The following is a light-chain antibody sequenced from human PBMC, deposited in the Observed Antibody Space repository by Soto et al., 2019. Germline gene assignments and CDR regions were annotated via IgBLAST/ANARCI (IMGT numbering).Light chain of an antibody. J-gene: IGKJ2*01. CDR3: QQYDTLPYT. V-gene: IGKV1-33*01. Sequence: DIQMNQSPYSLSASVGDRVTITCQASQDISNYLKWYQQKPGKAPKLLIYDASKLETGVPSRFSGSGSGTDFTFTISSLQPEAIATYYCQQYDTLPYTFGQGTKLEIK. CDR1: QDISNY. CDR2: DAS.